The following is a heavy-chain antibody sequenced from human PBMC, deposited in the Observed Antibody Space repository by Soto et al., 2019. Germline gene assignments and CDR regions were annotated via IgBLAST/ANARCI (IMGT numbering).Heavy chain of an antibody. Sequence: GASVKVSCKASGYTFTSYGSSWVRQAPGQGLEWMGWISAYNGNTNYAQKLQGRVTMTTDTSTSTAYMELRSLRTDDTAMYYCASSYYYDSSGDFDYWGQGTLVTVSS. CDR2: ISAYNGNT. J-gene: IGHJ4*02. CDR1: GYTFTSYG. CDR3: ASSYYYDSSGDFDY. D-gene: IGHD3-22*01. V-gene: IGHV1-18*01.